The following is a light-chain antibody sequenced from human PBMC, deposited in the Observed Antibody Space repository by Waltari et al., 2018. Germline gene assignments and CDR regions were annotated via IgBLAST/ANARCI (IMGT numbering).Light chain of an antibody. J-gene: IGLJ3*02. V-gene: IGLV2-11*01. CDR2: EAI. CDR1: SSDIGAWKY. Sequence: QSALTQPRSVSGSPGQSVTISCSGTSSDIGAWKYVSWYQQHPGKAPKLLISEAIKLPSGVPYRCSGSNSGNTASLTISGLQAEDEAEYYCCSYAGSYTWVFGGGTKVTVL. CDR3: CSYAGSYTWV.